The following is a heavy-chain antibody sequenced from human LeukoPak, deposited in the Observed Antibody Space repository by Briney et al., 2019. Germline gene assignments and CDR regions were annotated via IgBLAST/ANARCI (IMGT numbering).Heavy chain of an antibody. J-gene: IGHJ4*02. D-gene: IGHD6-13*01. CDR3: ATDSSTWSFDY. V-gene: IGHV4-59*01. Sequence: SETLSLTCTVSGGSISSYYWSWIRQPPGKGLEWIGYIYYSGSTNYNPSLKSRVTISVDTSKNQFSLKLSSVTAADTAVYYCATDSSTWSFDYWGQGTLVTVSS. CDR2: IYYSGST. CDR1: GGSISSYY.